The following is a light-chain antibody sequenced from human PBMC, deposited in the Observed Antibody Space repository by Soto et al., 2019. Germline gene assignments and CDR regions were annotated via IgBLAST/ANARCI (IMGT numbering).Light chain of an antibody. CDR3: SSYTSSNTYV. CDR2: DVS. J-gene: IGLJ1*01. CDR1: SSDVGSYNR. V-gene: IGLV2-18*02. Sequence: QSALTQPPSVSGSPGQSVTISCTGTSSDVGSYNRVSWYQQPPGTAPKLMIYDVSNRPSGVPDRFSGSKSGNTASLTISGLQAEYEADYYCSSYTSSNTYVFGTATKLTVL.